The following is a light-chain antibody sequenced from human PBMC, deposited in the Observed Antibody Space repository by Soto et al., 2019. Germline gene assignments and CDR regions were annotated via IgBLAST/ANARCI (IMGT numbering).Light chain of an antibody. Sequence: IQMTQSPSSLSASVGDSVTVTCRASQSINIYLNWYQQKPGKAPTLLIYGASSLQSGVPSRFTGGGSRTDFTLRGGSLQPEDFATYYCQQSYRSPYTFGQGTKLEIK. CDR3: QQSYRSPYT. CDR1: QSINIY. J-gene: IGKJ2*01. V-gene: IGKV1-39*01. CDR2: GAS.